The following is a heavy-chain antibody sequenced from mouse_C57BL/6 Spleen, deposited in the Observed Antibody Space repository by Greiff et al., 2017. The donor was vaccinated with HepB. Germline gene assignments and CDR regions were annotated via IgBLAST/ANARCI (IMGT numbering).Heavy chain of an antibody. Sequence: EVKLMESGGGLVKPGGSLKLSCAASGFTFSDYGMHWVRQAPEKGLEWVAYISSGSSTIYYADTVKGRFTISRDNAKNTLFLQMTSLRSEDTAMYYCARIGRKGWYFDVWGTGTTVTVSS. J-gene: IGHJ1*03. CDR3: ARIGRKGWYFDV. CDR1: GFTFSDYG. CDR2: ISSGSSTI. D-gene: IGHD3-3*01. V-gene: IGHV5-17*01.